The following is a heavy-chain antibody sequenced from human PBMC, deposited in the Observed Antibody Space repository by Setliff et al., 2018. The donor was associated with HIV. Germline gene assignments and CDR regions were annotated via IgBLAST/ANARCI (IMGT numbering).Heavy chain of an antibody. CDR1: GGSITGYF. V-gene: IGHV3-30*03. J-gene: IGHJ4*02. D-gene: IGHD1-26*01. Sequence: LSLTCTVSGGSITGYFWNWIRQSPGKGLEWVAVISYDGSKTYYGDSAKGRFTISRDNPKNTVFLQMDSLRTEDTAVYYCARCAAGPYCRNSFDFWGRGTLVTVSS. CDR2: ISYDGSKT. CDR3: ARCAAGPYCRNSFDF.